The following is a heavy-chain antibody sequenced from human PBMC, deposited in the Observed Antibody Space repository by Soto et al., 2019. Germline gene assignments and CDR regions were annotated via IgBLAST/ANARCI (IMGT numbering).Heavy chain of an antibody. Sequence: EVQLVESGGGLVQPGGSLRLSWAASGFTLSSSDMPWVGQATGKGLEGVSAIGPAGDTYYPGSVKGRFTISRENAKNSLYLQMNSLRAEDTAVYYCARKPYCSGGSCPYYFDYWGQGTLVTVSS. D-gene: IGHD2-15*01. V-gene: IGHV3-13*01. J-gene: IGHJ4*02. CDR1: GFTLSSSD. CDR2: IGPAGDT. CDR3: ARKPYCSGGSCPYYFDY.